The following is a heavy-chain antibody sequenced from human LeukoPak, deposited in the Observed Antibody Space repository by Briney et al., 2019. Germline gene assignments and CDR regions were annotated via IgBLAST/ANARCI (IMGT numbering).Heavy chain of an antibody. Sequence: PGGSLRLSCAASGFTFSSYAMHWVRQAPGKGLEWVAVISYDGGNKYYADSVKGRFTISRDNSKNTLYLQMNSLRAEDTAVYYCARVGMTRFYYGMDVWGQGTTVTVSS. CDR2: ISYDGGNK. D-gene: IGHD3-16*01. V-gene: IGHV3-30-3*01. J-gene: IGHJ6*02. CDR3: ARVGMTRFYYGMDV. CDR1: GFTFSSYA.